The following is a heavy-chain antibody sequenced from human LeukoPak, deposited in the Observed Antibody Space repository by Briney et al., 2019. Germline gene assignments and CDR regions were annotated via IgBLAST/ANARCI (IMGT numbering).Heavy chain of an antibody. D-gene: IGHD2-2*01. V-gene: IGHV3-23*01. CDR3: AKDALPPTCSYYFDF. Sequence: AGGSLRLSCTDSVLTFTTHSMHWVRQAPGKGLEWVSCLSGCASSTYYADSVKGRLTISRDNSKNTLYLQMNSLRAEATAVYYCAKDALPPTCSYYFDFWGQGTLVTVSS. CDR1: VLTFTTHS. J-gene: IGHJ4*02. CDR2: LSGCASST.